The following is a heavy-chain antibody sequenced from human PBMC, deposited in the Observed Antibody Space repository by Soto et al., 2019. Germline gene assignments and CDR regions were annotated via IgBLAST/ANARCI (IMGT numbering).Heavy chain of an antibody. V-gene: IGHV1-18*01. Sequence: QVQLVQSGAEVKKPGASVKVSCKASGYTFTSYGISWVRQAPGQGREWMGWISAYNGNTNYAQKLQGRVTMNTDTSTSTAYMELRSLRSDDTAVYYCARVYTQHYDILTGYYLWGQGTLVTVSS. J-gene: IGHJ4*02. CDR3: ARVYTQHYDILTGYYL. CDR1: GYTFTSYG. D-gene: IGHD3-9*01. CDR2: ISAYNGNT.